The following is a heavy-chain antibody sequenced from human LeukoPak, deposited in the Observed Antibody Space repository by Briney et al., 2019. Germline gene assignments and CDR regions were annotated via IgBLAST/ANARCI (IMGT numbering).Heavy chain of an antibody. CDR3: ARVEATVASNVFDY. J-gene: IGHJ4*02. Sequence: GGSLTLSCAASGFTFSSYSMNWVRQAPGKGLEWVSSISSRSSYIYYADSVKGRFTISRDNAKKSLYLQMNSLRAEDTAIYYCARVEATVASNVFDYWGQGTLVTVSS. CDR1: GFTFSSYS. CDR2: ISSRSSYI. V-gene: IGHV3-21*01. D-gene: IGHD4-23*01.